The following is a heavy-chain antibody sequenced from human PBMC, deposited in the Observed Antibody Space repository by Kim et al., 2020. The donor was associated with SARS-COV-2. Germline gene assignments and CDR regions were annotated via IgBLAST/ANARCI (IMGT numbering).Heavy chain of an antibody. CDR3: ARVRQLLGVAGRGSYYYYAMDV. V-gene: IGHV6-1*01. J-gene: IGHJ6*02. D-gene: IGHD6-6*01. CDR1: GDSVSSDNAA. CDR2: TYYRSKWYN. Sequence: SQTLSLTCAISGDSVSSDNAAWNWFRQSPSRGLEWLGRTYYRSKWYNDYAVSVKSRITINPDTSENQFSLQLNSVTPEDTAVYYCARVRQLLGVAGRGSYYYYAMDVWGQGTTVTVSS.